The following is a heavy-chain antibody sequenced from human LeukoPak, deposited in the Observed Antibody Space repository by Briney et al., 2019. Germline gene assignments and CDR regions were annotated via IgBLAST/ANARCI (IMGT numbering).Heavy chain of an antibody. J-gene: IGHJ4*02. Sequence: PAETLSLTCTASGGSFISTSHYWGWVRQSPGKGLQWIGSVQDGGFTYYKASFKSRATISLDTSKNLLSLNVTSVTAADAAVYYCARMILREGFYFDSWGQGTLVTVSS. CDR3: ARMILREGFYFDS. V-gene: IGHV4-39*01. CDR1: GGSFISTSHY. D-gene: IGHD3/OR15-3a*01. CDR2: VQDGGFT.